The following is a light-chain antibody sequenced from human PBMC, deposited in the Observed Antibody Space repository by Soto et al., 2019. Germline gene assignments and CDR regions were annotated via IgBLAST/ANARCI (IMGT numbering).Light chain of an antibody. CDR1: QIILTN. J-gene: IGKJ5*01. CDR2: GAS. CDR3: QQYNNWPIT. Sequence: EIVMTQSPATRSVAPVERATLSFRASQIILTNLAWYQQKPGQPPRLLIYGASTRATGIPARLSGSGSGTEFTLTISSLQSEDFEIYYCQQYNNWPITFGQGTRLE. V-gene: IGKV3-15*01.